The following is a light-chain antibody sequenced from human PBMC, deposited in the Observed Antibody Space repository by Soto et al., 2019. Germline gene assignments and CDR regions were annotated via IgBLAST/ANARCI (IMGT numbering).Light chain of an antibody. CDR3: QQRSDWPIT. V-gene: IGKV3-11*01. Sequence: EIVLTQSPATLSLSPGERATLFCRASQTVSSYLVWYQQKPGQAPRLLIYDASNRATGVPARFSGSGSGTDFTLTISSLEPEDFAVYYCQQRSDWPITSGQGTRLEIK. CDR2: DAS. CDR1: QTVSSY. J-gene: IGKJ5*01.